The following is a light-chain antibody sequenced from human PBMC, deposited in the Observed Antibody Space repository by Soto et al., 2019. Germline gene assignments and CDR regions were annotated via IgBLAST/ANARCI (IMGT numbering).Light chain of an antibody. J-gene: IGKJ3*01. CDR3: PYYNTSSGFA. V-gene: IGKV3-20*01. Sequence: VLTQSPGTLSLSPGESATLSCRASQTVSSAYLAWYQQKPGQAPRLLIYGASSRVPIVPDRFSGSGSGADFNLAISRLEPEDFALYYCPYYNTSSGFAFGPGTRV. CDR2: GAS. CDR1: QTVSSAY.